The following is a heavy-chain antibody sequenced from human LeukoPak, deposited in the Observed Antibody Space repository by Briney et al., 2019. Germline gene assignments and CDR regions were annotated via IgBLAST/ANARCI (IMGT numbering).Heavy chain of an antibody. Sequence: GSLRLSCAASGITFSRFAMSWVRQAPGKGLEWVSGISDSGGSPYYADSVKGRFTISRDNAKNSLYLQMNSLRAEDTAVYYCARDLIAAAYYFDYWGQGTLVTVSS. CDR1: GITFSRFA. J-gene: IGHJ4*02. V-gene: IGHV3-23*01. CDR3: ARDLIAAAYYFDY. D-gene: IGHD6-13*01. CDR2: ISDSGGSP.